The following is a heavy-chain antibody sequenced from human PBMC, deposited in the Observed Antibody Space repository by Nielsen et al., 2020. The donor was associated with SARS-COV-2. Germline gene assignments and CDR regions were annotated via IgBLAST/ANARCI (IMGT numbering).Heavy chain of an antibody. CDR1: GFTFSSYG. CDR3: AKDRAGYFGYYYYGMDV. J-gene: IGHJ6*02. D-gene: IGHD3-9*01. V-gene: IGHV3-30*02. CDR2: IWYDGSNK. Sequence: GESLKISCAASGFTFSSYGMHWVRQAPGKGLEWVAVIWYDGSNKYYADSVKGRFTISRDNSKNTLYLQMNSLRAEDTAVYYCAKDRAGYFGYYYYGMDVWGQGTTVTVSS.